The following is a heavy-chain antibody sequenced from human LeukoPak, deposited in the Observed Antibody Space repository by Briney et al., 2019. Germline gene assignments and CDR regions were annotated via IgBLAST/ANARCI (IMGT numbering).Heavy chain of an antibody. CDR2: IYYSGNT. CDR3: ARLVTPNELNWFDP. Sequence: SSETLSLTCSVSGGSIRSTTYYWGWIRQPPGKGLEWIGSIYYSGNTYYSPSLMSRVTISVDTSKNQFSLNLSSVTAADTAVYYCARLVTPNELNWFDPWGQGTLVTVSS. J-gene: IGHJ5*02. V-gene: IGHV4-39*07. D-gene: IGHD1-1*01. CDR1: GGSIRSTTYY.